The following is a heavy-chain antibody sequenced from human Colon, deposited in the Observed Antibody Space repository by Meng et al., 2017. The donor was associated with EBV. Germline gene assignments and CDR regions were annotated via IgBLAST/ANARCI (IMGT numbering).Heavy chain of an antibody. Sequence: QVQVEASRSGLVRPSQTLSLTCAVPGDSITSGDYSWTWIRQPPGKGLEWIGYIYHGVNIYYTPSLRSRVTISVDKSRNQFSLKLTSVSAADTAVYYCVRDTRRGGGWFDPWGQGTLVTVSS. CDR3: VRDTRRGGGWFDP. CDR2: IYHGVNI. V-gene: IGHV4-30-2*01. J-gene: IGHJ5*02. CDR1: GDSITSGDYS. D-gene: IGHD3-10*01.